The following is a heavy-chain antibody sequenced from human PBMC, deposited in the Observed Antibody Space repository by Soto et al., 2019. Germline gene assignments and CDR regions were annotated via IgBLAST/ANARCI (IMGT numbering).Heavy chain of an antibody. D-gene: IGHD3-22*01. CDR2: IYPGDSDT. V-gene: IGHV5-51*01. CDR3: ARGSGYSKWNNWFDP. J-gene: IGHJ5*02. Sequence: GESLKISCKGSGYSFTSYWIGWVRQMPGKCLEWMGIIYPGDSDTRYSPSFQGQVTISADKSISTAYLQWSSLKASDTAMYYCARGSGYSKWNNWFDPWGQGTLVTVSS. CDR1: GYSFTSYW.